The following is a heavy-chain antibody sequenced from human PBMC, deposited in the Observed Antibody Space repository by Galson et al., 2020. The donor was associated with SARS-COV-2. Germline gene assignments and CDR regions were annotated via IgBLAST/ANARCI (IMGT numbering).Heavy chain of an antibody. CDR3: AKEAGTGWATDYFQH. V-gene: IGHV3-23*02. CDR2: IGDGGDT. J-gene: IGHJ1*01. CDR1: GFTFQNYA. Sequence: GESLKISCATYGFTFQNYAMGWVRQAPGKGLEWVSLIGDGGDTYYGASVEGRFTISRDNLRNTLFLQMNSLRVDDTAVYYCAKEAGTGWATDYFQHWGKGTLVTVSS. D-gene: IGHD6-19*01.